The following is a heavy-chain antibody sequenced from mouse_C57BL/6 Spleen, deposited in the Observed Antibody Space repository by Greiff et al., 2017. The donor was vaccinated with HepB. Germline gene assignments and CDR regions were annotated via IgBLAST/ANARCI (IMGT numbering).Heavy chain of an antibody. CDR2: IHPNSGST. CDR3: ARGTTTVGYYFDY. D-gene: IGHD1-1*01. Sequence: QVQLQQPGAELVKPGASVKLSCKASGYTFTSYWMHWVKQRPGQGLEWIGMIHPNSGSTNYNEKFKSKATLTVDKSSSTAYMQLSSLTSEDSAVYYCARGTTTVGYYFDYWGQGTTLTVSS. V-gene: IGHV1-64*01. CDR1: GYTFTSYW. J-gene: IGHJ2*01.